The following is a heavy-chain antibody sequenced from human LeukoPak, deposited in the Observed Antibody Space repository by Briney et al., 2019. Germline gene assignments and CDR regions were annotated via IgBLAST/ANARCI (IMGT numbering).Heavy chain of an antibody. D-gene: IGHD1-14*01. V-gene: IGHV4-38-2*02. J-gene: IGHJ6*03. CDR3: ARVRPTGFGYMDV. CDR1: GYLISSDYY. Sequence: PSETLSLICTVSGYLISSDYYWGWIRQPPVKGLEWIGNIYQSGNTYYNPYLESRVTISVDTSKNQFSLRLNSVTAADTAVYYWARVRPTGFGYMDVWGKGTSVTVSS. CDR2: IYQSGNT.